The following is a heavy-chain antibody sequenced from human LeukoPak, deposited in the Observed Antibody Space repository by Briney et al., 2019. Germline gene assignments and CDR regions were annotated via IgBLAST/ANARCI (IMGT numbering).Heavy chain of an antibody. J-gene: IGHJ4*02. CDR2: INHSGST. CDR3: ATSRRGRGGYY. V-gene: IGHV4-34*01. CDR1: GGSISTYY. Sequence: PSETLSLTCSVSGGSISTYYWSWIRQPPGKGLEWIGEINHSGSTNYNPSLKSRVTISVDTSKNQFSLKLSSVTAADTAVYYCATSRRGRGGYYWGQGTLVTVSS. D-gene: IGHD3-10*01.